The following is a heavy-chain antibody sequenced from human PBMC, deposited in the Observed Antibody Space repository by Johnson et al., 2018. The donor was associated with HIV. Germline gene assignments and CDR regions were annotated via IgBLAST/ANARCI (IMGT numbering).Heavy chain of an antibody. CDR3: AKDSRRAAAGRIGLCAFDI. CDR2: ISWNSGSI. Sequence: VQLVESGGGLVQPGRSLRLSCTASGFTFDDYAMHWVRLAPGKGLEWVSGISWNSGSIAYADSVKGRFTTSRDNAKNSLYLQVKSLRAEDTALYYCAKDSRRAAAGRIGLCAFDIWGQGTMVTVSS. D-gene: IGHD6-13*01. J-gene: IGHJ3*02. CDR1: GFTFDDYA. V-gene: IGHV3-9*01.